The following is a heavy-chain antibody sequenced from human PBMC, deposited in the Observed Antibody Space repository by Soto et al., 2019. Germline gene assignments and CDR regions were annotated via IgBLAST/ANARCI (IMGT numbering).Heavy chain of an antibody. J-gene: IGHJ5*02. Sequence: QVQLVQSGAEVKKPGASVKISCKASGYTFTSYYMHWVRQAPGQGLEWMGIINPSGGSTSYAQKFQGRVTMTRDTSTSTVYMELSSLRSEDTAVYYCARVGYGEWFDPWGQGTLVTVSS. V-gene: IGHV1-46*01. CDR3: ARVGYGEWFDP. D-gene: IGHD3-10*01. CDR2: INPSGGST. CDR1: GYTFTSYY.